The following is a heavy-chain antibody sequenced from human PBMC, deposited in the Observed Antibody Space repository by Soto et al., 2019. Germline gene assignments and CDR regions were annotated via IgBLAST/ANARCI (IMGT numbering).Heavy chain of an antibody. J-gene: IGHJ6*03. D-gene: IGHD3-10*01. CDR3: ARITIIRGPTFHTINYFMDV. Sequence: ASVKVSCKTSGYTFTSYDINWVRQATGQGLEWMGWMNPNSGNTGYAQKFQGRITMTRDTSISTAYMELNSLGSEDAAVYYCARITIIRGPTFHTINYFMDVCGKGTTVTVSS. CDR1: GYTFTSYD. V-gene: IGHV1-8*01. CDR2: MNPNSGNT.